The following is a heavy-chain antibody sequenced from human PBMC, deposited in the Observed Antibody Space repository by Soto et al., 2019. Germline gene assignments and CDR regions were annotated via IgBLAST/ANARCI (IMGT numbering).Heavy chain of an antibody. CDR3: ARGWWEREGYVMDV. D-gene: IGHD1-26*01. CDR2: IYYSGST. Sequence: QVQLQESGPGLVQPSKTLSITCTVSGGSISSYYWSWVRQPPGKELQYICYIYYSGSTNYKPSLKSRDTISDDTCTNHFSPTLSSVIAADTAVYYCARGWWEREGYVMDVWGKGTTVTVSS. V-gene: IGHV4-59*08. J-gene: IGHJ6*04. CDR1: GGSISSYY.